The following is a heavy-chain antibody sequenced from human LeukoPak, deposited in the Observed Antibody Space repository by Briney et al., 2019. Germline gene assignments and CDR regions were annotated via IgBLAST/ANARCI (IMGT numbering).Heavy chain of an antibody. CDR1: GGSISSSSYY. J-gene: IGHJ4*02. CDR2: IYYSGST. V-gene: IGHV4-39*07. CDR3: ARERGEDWIQLWSRWEFDY. Sequence: PSETLSLTCTVSGGSISSSSYYWGWIRQPPGKGLEWIGSIYYSGSTYCNPSLKSRVTISVDTSKNQFSLKLSSVTAADTAVYYCARERGEDWIQLWSRWEFDYWGQGTLVTVSS. D-gene: IGHD5-18*01.